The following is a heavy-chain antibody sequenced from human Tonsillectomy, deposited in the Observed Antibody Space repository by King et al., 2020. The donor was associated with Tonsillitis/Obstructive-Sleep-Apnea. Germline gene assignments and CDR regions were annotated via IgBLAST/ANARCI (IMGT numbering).Heavy chain of an antibody. Sequence: VQLVESGGGVVQPGRSLRLSCAASGFTFSSYGMHWVRQAPGKGLEWVAVIGYDGSNKYYADSVKGRFTISRDNSKNTLYLQMNSLRAEDTAVYYCARGTTVTTGGAFDIWGQGTMVTVSS. V-gene: IGHV3-33*01. CDR3: ARGTTVTTGGAFDI. D-gene: IGHD4-17*01. J-gene: IGHJ3*02. CDR2: IGYDGSNK. CDR1: GFTFSSYG.